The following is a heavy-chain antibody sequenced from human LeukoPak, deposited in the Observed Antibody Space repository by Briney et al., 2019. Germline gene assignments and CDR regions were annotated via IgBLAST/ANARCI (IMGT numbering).Heavy chain of an antibody. D-gene: IGHD5-12*01. CDR3: ARDKDSGYDRIFDY. V-gene: IGHV3-21*01. J-gene: IGHJ4*02. CDR1: GFTFSSYC. CDR2: ISSSSSSI. Sequence: PGGSLRLSCAASGFTFSSYCMNWVRQAPGKGLEWVSYISSSSSSIYYADSVKGRFTISRDSAKNSLYLLMNSLRAEDTAVYYCARDKDSGYDRIFDYWGQGTLVTVSS.